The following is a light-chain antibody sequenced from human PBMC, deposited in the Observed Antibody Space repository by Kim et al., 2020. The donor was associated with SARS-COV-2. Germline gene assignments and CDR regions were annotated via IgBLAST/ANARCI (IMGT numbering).Light chain of an antibody. V-gene: IGLV7-46*01. J-gene: IGLJ1*01. Sequence: PGGTVTLAGGSSTGAVTSGHYPYWFQQKPGQAPRTLIYETSNKYSWTPARFSGSLLGGKAALTLSGAQPEDEAEYYCLLSYSGARVFGTGTKVTVL. CDR3: LLSYSGARV. CDR2: ETS. CDR1: TGAVTSGHY.